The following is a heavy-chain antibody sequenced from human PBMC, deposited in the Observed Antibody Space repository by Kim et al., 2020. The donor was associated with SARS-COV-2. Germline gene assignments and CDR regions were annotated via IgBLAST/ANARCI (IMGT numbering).Heavy chain of an antibody. J-gene: IGHJ4*02. CDR3: ATFGVGITMVRGVLDY. Sequence: KFQGRVTMTEDTSTDTAYMELSSLRSEDTAVYYCATFGVGITMVRGVLDYWGQGTLVTVSS. D-gene: IGHD3-10*01. V-gene: IGHV1-24*01.